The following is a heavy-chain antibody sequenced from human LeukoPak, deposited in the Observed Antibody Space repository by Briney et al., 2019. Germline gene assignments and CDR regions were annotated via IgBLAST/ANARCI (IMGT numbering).Heavy chain of an antibody. CDR2: IHYSETA. V-gene: IGHV4-39*07. J-gene: IGHJ4*02. CDR1: RGSISSGDYY. D-gene: IGHD6-13*01. CDR3: ARGAAATY. Sequence: PSETLSLTCSVSRGSISSGDYYWGWIRQPPGRGLEWIASIHYSETAYYNPSLKSRVTISVDTSKNQFSLKLSSVTAADTAVYYCARGAAATYWGQGTLVTVSS.